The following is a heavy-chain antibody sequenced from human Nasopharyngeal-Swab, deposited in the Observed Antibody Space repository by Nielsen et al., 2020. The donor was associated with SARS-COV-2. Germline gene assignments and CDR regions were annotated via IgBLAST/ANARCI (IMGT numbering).Heavy chain of an antibody. J-gene: IGHJ6*02. CDR2: LSDSGNT. V-gene: IGHV4-61*01. Sequence: SETLSLTCTVSGESVSGDRYYWNWIRQPPGQGLEWIACLSDSGNTNYNPSLKSRVSISVDTSANQFSLKLSSLTAADTAVYYCARDEHAGYDRDHYYYYGMDAWGQGTPVTVSS. CDR1: GESVSGDRYY. D-gene: IGHD5-12*01. CDR3: ARDEHAGYDRDHYYYYGMDA.